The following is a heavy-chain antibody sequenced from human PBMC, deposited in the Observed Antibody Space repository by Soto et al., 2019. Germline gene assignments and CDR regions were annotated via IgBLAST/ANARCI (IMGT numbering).Heavy chain of an antibody. CDR2: IYYSGST. D-gene: IGHD2-21*01. V-gene: IGHV4-30-4*01. CDR1: GGAIISGDYY. J-gene: IGHJ6*02. Sequence: SETLSLTCTVSGGAIISGDYYLICIRQPPGKGLELIGYIYYSGSTYYNPSLKSRVTISVDTSKNQFSLKLSSVTAADTAVYYCARVPTYSGMDVWGQGTTVTVSS. CDR3: ARVPTYSGMDV.